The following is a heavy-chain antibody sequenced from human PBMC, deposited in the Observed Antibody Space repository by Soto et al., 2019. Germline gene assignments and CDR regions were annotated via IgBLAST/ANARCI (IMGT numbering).Heavy chain of an antibody. V-gene: IGHV5-51*01. CDR2: IYPGDSDT. CDR1: GYTFTNYW. Sequence: PGESLKISCKGPGYTFTNYWIGWVRQMPGKGLEWMGIIYPGDSDTRYSPSFQGQVTISADKSITTAYLQWSSLKASDTAMYYCARPGPAAMVGPFDYWGQGTLVTVSS. D-gene: IGHD2-2*01. J-gene: IGHJ4*02. CDR3: ARPGPAAMVGPFDY.